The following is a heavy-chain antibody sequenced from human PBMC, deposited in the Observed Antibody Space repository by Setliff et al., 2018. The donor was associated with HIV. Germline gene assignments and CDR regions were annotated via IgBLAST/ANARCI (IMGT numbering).Heavy chain of an antibody. J-gene: IGHJ4*02. CDR3: LPKRIVVPY. CDR2: ISSGSTYI. Sequence: GGSLRLSCAASGFTFSTYNMNWVRQAPGKGLEWVSSISSGSTYIYYADSVKGRFSISRDNAKNSLYLQMTSLRAEDTAVYYCLPKRIVVPYWGQGTLVTVSS. D-gene: IGHD2-15*01. CDR1: GFTFSTYN. V-gene: IGHV3-21*01.